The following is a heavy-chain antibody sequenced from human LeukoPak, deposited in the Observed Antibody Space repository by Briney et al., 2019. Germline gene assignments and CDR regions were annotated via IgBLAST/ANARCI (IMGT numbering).Heavy chain of an antibody. D-gene: IGHD1-26*01. J-gene: IGHJ3*02. CDR1: GFTFSSYS. V-gene: IGHV3-21*01. CDR3: ARVWVGATGDAFDI. CDR2: ISSSSSYI. Sequence: GGSLRLSCAASGFTFSSYSMNWVRQAPGKGLEWVSSISSSSSYIYYADSVKGRFTISRDNAKNSLYLQMNSLRAEDTAVYYCARVWVGATGDAFDIWGQGTMVTVSS.